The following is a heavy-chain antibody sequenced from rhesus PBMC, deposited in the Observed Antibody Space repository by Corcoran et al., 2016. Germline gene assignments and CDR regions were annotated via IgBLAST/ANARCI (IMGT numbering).Heavy chain of an antibody. CDR1: GGSISSCNW. J-gene: IGHJ4*01. Sequence: QVQLQESGPGLVKPSETLSLTCAVSGGSISSCNWWSWIRQPPGKGLEWIGYNSGSSGSTYYNPSLKSRVTISKDTSKNQFSLKLSSVTAADTAVYYCARGYYFDYWGQGVLVTVSS. CDR3: ARGYYFDY. CDR2: NSGSSGST. V-gene: IGHV4S19*01.